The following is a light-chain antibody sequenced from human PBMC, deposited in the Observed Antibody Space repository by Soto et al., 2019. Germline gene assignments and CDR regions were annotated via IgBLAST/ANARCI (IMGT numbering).Light chain of an antibody. J-gene: IGLJ3*02. CDR2: LEGRGSY. CDR3: ATWDSHTWV. Sequence: QLVLTQSSSASASLGSSVKLTCTLSSGHSSYIIAWHQQQPGKAPRYLMNLEGRGSYNKGSGVPDRFSGSSSGADRYLTISNLQFEDEADYSCATWDSHTWVFGGGTKVTVL. V-gene: IGLV4-60*02. CDR1: SGHSSYI.